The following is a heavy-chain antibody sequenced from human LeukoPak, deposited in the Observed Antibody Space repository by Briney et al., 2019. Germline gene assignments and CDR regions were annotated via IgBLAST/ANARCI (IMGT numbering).Heavy chain of an antibody. CDR1: GGSISSYY. V-gene: IGHV4-59*12. CDR3: ARDLQAGGSRPPARAFDI. Sequence: PSETLSLTCTVSGGSISSYYWSWIRQPPGKGLEWIGYIYYSGSTNYNPSLKSRVTISVDTPKNQFSLKLSSVTAADTAVYYCARDLQAGGSRPPARAFDIWGQGTMVTVSS. D-gene: IGHD1-26*01. J-gene: IGHJ3*02. CDR2: IYYSGST.